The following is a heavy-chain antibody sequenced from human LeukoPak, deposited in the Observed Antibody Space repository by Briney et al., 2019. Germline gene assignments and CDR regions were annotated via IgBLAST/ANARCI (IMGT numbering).Heavy chain of an antibody. CDR3: AKGMYVVTTPFDY. CDR2: ISGSGGST. J-gene: IGHJ4*02. Sequence: PGGSLRLSCAASGFTFSSYAMSWVREAPGKGLEWVSAISGSGGSTYYADSVKGRFTISRDNSKNTLYMQMNSLRAEDTAVYDCAKGMYVVTTPFDYWGQGTLVTVSS. V-gene: IGHV3-23*01. D-gene: IGHD5-12*01. CDR1: GFTFSSYA.